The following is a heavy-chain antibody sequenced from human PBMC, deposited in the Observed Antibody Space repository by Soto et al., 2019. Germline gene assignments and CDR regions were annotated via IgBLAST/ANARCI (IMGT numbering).Heavy chain of an antibody. CDR2: IIPILGIA. CDR3: AGIESNDYWLVPIDP. CDR1: GGTFSSYS. V-gene: IGHV1-69*02. Sequence: GASVKVSCKASGGTFSSYSINWVRQAPGQGLEWMGRIIPILGIANYAQKFQGRVTITADKSTSTAYMELSSLRSEDTAVYYCAGIESNDYWLVPIDPWGQETLFTVSS. D-gene: IGHD6-19*01. J-gene: IGHJ5*02.